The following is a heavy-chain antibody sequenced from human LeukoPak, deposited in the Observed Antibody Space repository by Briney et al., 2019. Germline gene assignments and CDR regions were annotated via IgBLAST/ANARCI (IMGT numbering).Heavy chain of an antibody. CDR2: IYYSGST. Sequence: PLETLSLTCTVSGGSISSSSYYWGWIRQPPGKGLEWIGSIYYSGSTYYNPSLKSRVTISVDTSKNQFSLKLSSVTAADTAVYYCARVVRGPGPSNWFDPWGQGTLVTVSS. J-gene: IGHJ5*02. V-gene: IGHV4-39*01. D-gene: IGHD3-10*01. CDR1: GGSISSSSYY. CDR3: ARVVRGPGPSNWFDP.